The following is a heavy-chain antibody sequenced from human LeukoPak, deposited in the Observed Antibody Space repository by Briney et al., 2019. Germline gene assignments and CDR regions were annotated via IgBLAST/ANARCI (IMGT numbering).Heavy chain of an antibody. J-gene: IGHJ5*02. CDR2: ISSSSSYI. Sequence: GGSLRLSCAAPGFTFSSYSMNWVRQAPGKGLEWVSSISSSSSYIYYADSVKGRFTNSRENAKDSLSLQINSLRAEDTAVYYCARDDYGDYGNWFDPWGQGTLVTVSS. D-gene: IGHD4-17*01. V-gene: IGHV3-21*01. CDR1: GFTFSSYS. CDR3: ARDDYGDYGNWFDP.